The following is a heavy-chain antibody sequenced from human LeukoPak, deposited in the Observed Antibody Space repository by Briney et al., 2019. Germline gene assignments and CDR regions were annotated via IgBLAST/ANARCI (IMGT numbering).Heavy chain of an antibody. Sequence: GGSLRLSCAASGFTFSSYWMSWVRQAPGKGLEWVANIKQDGSEKYCVDSVKGRFTISRDNAKNTLYLQMNSLSAEDTAVYYCARGYSSSYRIDYWGQGTLVTVSS. J-gene: IGHJ4*02. CDR3: ARGYSSSYRIDY. D-gene: IGHD6-6*01. CDR2: IKQDGSEK. CDR1: GFTFSSYW. V-gene: IGHV3-7*01.